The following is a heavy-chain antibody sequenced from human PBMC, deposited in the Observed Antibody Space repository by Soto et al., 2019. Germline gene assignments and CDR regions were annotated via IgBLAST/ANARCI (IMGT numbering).Heavy chain of an antibody. D-gene: IGHD3-22*01. J-gene: IGHJ6*02. Sequence: ASVKVSCKASGGTFSSYAISWVRQAPGQGLEWMGGIIPIFGTANYAQKFQGRVTITADESTSTAYMELSSLRSEDTAVYYCASGYYYDSSGYFNAYYYYGMDVWGQGTTVTVSS. CDR2: IIPIFGTA. CDR1: GGTFSSYA. V-gene: IGHV1-69*13. CDR3: ASGYYYDSSGYFNAYYYYGMDV.